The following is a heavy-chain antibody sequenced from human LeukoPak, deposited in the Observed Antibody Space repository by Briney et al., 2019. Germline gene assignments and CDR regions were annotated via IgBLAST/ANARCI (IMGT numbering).Heavy chain of an antibody. CDR2: ISAYNANT. V-gene: IGHV1-18*01. CDR1: GYTFTSYG. CDR3: ARVQGSSGWYIFDY. Sequence: ASVKVSCKASGYTFTSYGISWVRQAPGQGREGMGWISAYNANTNFAQNLQGRVTMTTDTSTSTAYMELRSLRSDDTAVYYCARVQGSSGWYIFDYWGQGTLVTVSS. J-gene: IGHJ4*02. D-gene: IGHD6-19*01.